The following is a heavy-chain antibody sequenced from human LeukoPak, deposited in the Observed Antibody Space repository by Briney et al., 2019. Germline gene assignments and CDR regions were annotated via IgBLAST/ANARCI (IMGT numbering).Heavy chain of an antibody. D-gene: IGHD3-9*01. J-gene: IGHJ4*02. CDR1: GFAFSDSY. CDR3: ARDGGTYYDILTGYYHFDY. CDR2: ISNSLSYT. V-gene: IGHV3-11*05. Sequence: GGSLRLSCAASGFAFSDSYMSWIRQAPGKGLEWVSYISNSLSYTYYADSVKGRFTISRDNAKDSLYLEMDSLRAEDTAVYYCARDGGTYYDILTGYYHFDYWGQGALVTVSS.